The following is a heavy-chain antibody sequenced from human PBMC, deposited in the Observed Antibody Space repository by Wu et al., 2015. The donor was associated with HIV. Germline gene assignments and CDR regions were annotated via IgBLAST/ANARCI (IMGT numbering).Heavy chain of an antibody. D-gene: IGHD3-10*01. CDR2: STLTVLT. Sequence: QVQLVQSGAEVKKPGASVKVSCEASGYTFGAFYIHWVRQAPGQGLEWMDGSTLTVLTQFTQQKFQGRVTMTRDTSISTAYMELNRLRSDDTAVYFCARADLVLGSGVFSFTVPLTSWGRGTRGHRLL. CDR3: ARADLVLGSGVFSFTVPLTS. V-gene: IGHV1-2*02. J-gene: IGHJ4*02. CDR1: GYTFGAFY.